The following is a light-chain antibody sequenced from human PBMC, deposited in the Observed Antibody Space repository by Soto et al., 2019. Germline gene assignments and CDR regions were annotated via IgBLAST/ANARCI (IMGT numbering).Light chain of an antibody. CDR3: HQAHTFPHT. Sequence: IQMAQSPSSVSASVGDTVTITCRANQDLDQWLAWYQQKPGKAPKLLIYGVSSLERGVPSRFSGSRSGAVFTLTISSLQPEDVATYYCHQAHTFPHTFGPGTRV. CDR1: QDLDQW. CDR2: GVS. V-gene: IGKV1D-12*01. J-gene: IGKJ3*01.